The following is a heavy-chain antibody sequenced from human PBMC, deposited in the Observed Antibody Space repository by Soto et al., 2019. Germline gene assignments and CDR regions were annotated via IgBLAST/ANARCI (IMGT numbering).Heavy chain of an antibody. CDR2: MWPSGGT. J-gene: IGHJ5*02. Sequence: QVHLQESGPGLVTPSGTLSLTCAVSGVSIGSPNWWTWVRQAPGKGLGWIGEMWPSGGTTYNPSLRNRVTISVDNSKNHLSLTLTSVTAADTAIYYCARCLHCSNGGRFDPWGQGALVTVSS. D-gene: IGHD2-8*01. CDR1: GVSIGSPNW. V-gene: IGHV4-4*02. CDR3: ARCLHCSNGGRFDP.